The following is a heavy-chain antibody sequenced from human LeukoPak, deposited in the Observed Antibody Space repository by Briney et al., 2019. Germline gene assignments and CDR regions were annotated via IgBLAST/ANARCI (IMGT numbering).Heavy chain of an antibody. Sequence: PSETLSLTCAVYGGSFSGYYWSWIRQPPGKGLEWIAYISDIGSINYNPSLKSRVTISLDTSKNQFSLKLSSVTAAGTAVHYCAGHHPRNTVDFWGQGTLVTVSS. J-gene: IGHJ4*02. D-gene: IGHD2/OR15-2a*01. CDR2: ISDIGSI. CDR3: AGHHPRNTVDF. CDR1: GGSFSGYY. V-gene: IGHV4-59*08.